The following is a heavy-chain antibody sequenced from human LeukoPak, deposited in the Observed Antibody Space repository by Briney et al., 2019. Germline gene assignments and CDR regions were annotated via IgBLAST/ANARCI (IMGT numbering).Heavy chain of an antibody. J-gene: IGHJ4*02. CDR2: ISSSSSYI. CDR1: GFTFSSYS. CDR3: ARDLPSIAARFGLFDY. V-gene: IGHV3-21*01. D-gene: IGHD6-6*01. Sequence: GGSLRLSCAASGFTFSSYSMNWVRQAPGKGLEWVSSISSSSSYIYYADSVKGRFTISRDNAKNSLYLQMNSLRAEDTAVYYCARDLPSIAARFGLFDYWGQGTLVTVSS.